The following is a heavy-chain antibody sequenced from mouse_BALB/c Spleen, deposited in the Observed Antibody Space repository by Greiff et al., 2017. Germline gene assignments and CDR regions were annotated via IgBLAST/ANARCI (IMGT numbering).Heavy chain of an antibody. V-gene: IGHV1-80*01. CDR2: IYPGDGDT. J-gene: IGHJ3*01. Sequence: QVQLQQPGSVLVRPGASVKLSCKASGYAFSSYWMNWVKQRPGQGLEWIGQIYPGDGDTNYNGKFKGKATLTADKSSSTAYMQLSSLTSEDSAVYFCAREDFTNEGFAYWGQGTLVTVSA. D-gene: IGHD1-1*01. CDR1: GYAFSSYW. CDR3: AREDFTNEGFAY.